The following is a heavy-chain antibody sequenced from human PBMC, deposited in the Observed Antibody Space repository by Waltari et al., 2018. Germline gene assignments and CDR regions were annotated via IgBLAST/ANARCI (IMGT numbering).Heavy chain of an antibody. CDR3: AKDLLPTGVFDY. V-gene: IGHV3-23*01. D-gene: IGHD3-10*01. CDR2: ASDSGGSS. CDR1: GFRFSNYA. Sequence: EVQLLESGGGLVQPGGSLSLSCAASGFRFSNYAMRWVRQVPGKGLEWVSAASDSGGSSYYADSVKGRFTISRDNSKNMLYLQMKYLSAEDTALYYCAKDLLPTGVFDYWGQGALVTVSS. J-gene: IGHJ4*02.